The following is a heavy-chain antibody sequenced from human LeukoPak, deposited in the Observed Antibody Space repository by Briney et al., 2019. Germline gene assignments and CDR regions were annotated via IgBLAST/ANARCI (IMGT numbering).Heavy chain of an antibody. J-gene: IGHJ4*02. CDR3: ARNRDGYNSFDY. Sequence: PSETLSLTCTVSGGSISAGAFSWSWIRQHPGKGLEWIGYIYYSGSSYYNPSLRSRVTISVDTSKNHFSLKLSSVTAADTGVYYCARNRDGYNSFDYWGQGTLVTVSS. V-gene: IGHV4-31*03. CDR2: IYYSGSS. CDR1: GGSISAGAFS. D-gene: IGHD5-24*01.